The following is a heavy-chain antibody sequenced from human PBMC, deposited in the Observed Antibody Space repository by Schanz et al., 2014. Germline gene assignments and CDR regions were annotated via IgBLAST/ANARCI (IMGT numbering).Heavy chain of an antibody. D-gene: IGHD5-18*01. CDR1: GFTFTNYA. J-gene: IGHJ4*02. CDR2: ISDSGDTA. CDR3: VRVSFADPRLYRGMDRDIDY. V-gene: IGHV3-23*04. Sequence: EVQLVESGGGLVQPGGSLRLSCAASGFTFTNYAMSWVRQAPGKGLEWVSLISDSGDTAYYADSVKGRLTISRDDAKKSMYLQMNNLRAEDTAVYYCVRVSFADPRLYRGMDRDIDYWGQGTLVTVSS.